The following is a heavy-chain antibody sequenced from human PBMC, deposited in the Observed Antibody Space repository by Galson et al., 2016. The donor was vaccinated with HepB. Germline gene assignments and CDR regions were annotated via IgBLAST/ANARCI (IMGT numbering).Heavy chain of an antibody. CDR2: VKEDGSEK. Sequence: SLRLSCAASGFTFSTYWVTWVRQAPGKGLEWVANVKEDGSEKFYVDSVKGRFTISRDNTQNSLYLQMNSLRADDTAVYYCARIYHDYVWGSYRHVAFDIWGQGTMVTVS. J-gene: IGHJ3*02. V-gene: IGHV3-7*01. CDR1: GFTFSTYW. D-gene: IGHD3-16*02. CDR3: ARIYHDYVWGSYRHVAFDI.